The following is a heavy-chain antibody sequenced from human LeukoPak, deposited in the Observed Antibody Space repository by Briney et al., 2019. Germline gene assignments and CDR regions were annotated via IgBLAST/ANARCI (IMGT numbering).Heavy chain of an antibody. CDR3: AKDSVAGTGGFDY. CDR1: GFTFSSYA. CDR2: ISGSGGST. Sequence: GGSLRLSCAASGFTFSSYAMSWVRQAPGMGLEWVSAISGSGGSTYYADSVKGRFTISRDNSKNTLYLQMNSLRAEDTAVYYCAKDSVAGTGGFDYWGQGTLVTVSS. V-gene: IGHV3-23*01. J-gene: IGHJ4*02. D-gene: IGHD6-19*01.